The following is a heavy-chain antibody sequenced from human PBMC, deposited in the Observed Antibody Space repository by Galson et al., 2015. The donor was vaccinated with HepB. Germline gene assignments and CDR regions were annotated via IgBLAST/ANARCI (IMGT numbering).Heavy chain of an antibody. Sequence: SLRLSCAASGFTFSSYSMNWVRQAPGKGLEWVSSISSSSSYIYYADLVKGRLTISRDNAKNSLYLQMNSLRAEDTAVYYCARDIALRPRDVVVPAAKHDAFDIWGQGTMVTVSS. CDR2: ISSSSSYI. J-gene: IGHJ3*02. V-gene: IGHV3-21*01. CDR1: GFTFSSYS. CDR3: ARDIALRPRDVVVPAAKHDAFDI. D-gene: IGHD2-2*01.